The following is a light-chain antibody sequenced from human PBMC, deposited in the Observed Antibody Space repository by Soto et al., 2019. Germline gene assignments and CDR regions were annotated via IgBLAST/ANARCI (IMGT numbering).Light chain of an antibody. Sequence: QAVVTQEPSLTVSPGWTVTLTCGSSTGAVTNGHYPYWFQQKPGQAPRTLIYDTTNRHSWTPARFSGSLLGGKASLTLSGEQPEDEAEYYSLLSYNGYYVFGNGKKVTV. CDR3: LLSYNGYYV. CDR2: DTT. CDR1: TGAVTNGHY. J-gene: IGLJ1*01. V-gene: IGLV7-46*01.